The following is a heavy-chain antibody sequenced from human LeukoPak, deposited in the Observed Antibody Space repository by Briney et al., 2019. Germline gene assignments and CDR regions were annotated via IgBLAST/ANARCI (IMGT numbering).Heavy chain of an antibody. CDR1: GFTFSSYA. J-gene: IGHJ4*02. Sequence: PGGSLRLSCAASGFTFSSYAMSWVRQAPGKGLEWVSAISGSGGSTYYADSVKGRFTISRDNFKNTLYLQMNSLRAEDTAVYYCAKDDYCSGGSCYMRYWGQGTLVTVSS. D-gene: IGHD2-15*01. CDR2: ISGSGGST. V-gene: IGHV3-23*01. CDR3: AKDDYCSGGSCYMRY.